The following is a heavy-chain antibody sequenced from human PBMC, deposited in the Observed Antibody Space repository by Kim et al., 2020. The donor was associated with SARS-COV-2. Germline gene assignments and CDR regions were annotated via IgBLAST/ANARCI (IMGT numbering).Heavy chain of an antibody. CDR3: ARDLKAGPTYYDILTGYPLGVYYFDY. CDR2: IYYSGST. V-gene: IGHV4-39*07. D-gene: IGHD3-9*01. Sequence: SETLSLICTVSGGSISSSSYYWGWIRQPPGKGLEWIGSIYYSGSTYYNPSLKSRVTISVDTSKNQFSLKLSSVTAADTAVYYCARDLKAGPTYYDILTGYPLGVYYFDYWGQGTLVTVSS. J-gene: IGHJ4*02. CDR1: GGSISSSSYY.